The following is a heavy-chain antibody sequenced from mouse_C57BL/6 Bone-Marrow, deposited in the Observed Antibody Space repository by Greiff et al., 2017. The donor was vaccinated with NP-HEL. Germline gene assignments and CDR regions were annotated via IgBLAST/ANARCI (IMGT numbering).Heavy chain of an antibody. D-gene: IGHD3-2*02. CDR3: ARDPSDSSAAMDY. Sequence: EVKLVESGGGLVQSGRSLRLSCATSGFTFSDFSMEWVRQAPGKGLEWIAASRNKANDYTTEYSASVQGRFIVSRDTSQSILYLQMNALRAEDTAIYYCARDPSDSSAAMDYWGQGTSVTVSS. CDR1: GFTFSDFS. CDR2: SRNKANDYTT. V-gene: IGHV7-1*01. J-gene: IGHJ4*01.